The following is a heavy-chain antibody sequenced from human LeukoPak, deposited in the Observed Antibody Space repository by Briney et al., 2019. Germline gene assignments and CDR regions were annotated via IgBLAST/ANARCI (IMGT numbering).Heavy chain of an antibody. Sequence: GGSLRLSCAASGFTFSSYSMNWVRQAPGKGLEWVSSISSSSSYIYYADSVKGRFTISRDNAKSSLYLQMNSLRAEDTAVYYCARVRMIGDAFDIWGQGTMVTVSS. V-gene: IGHV3-21*01. J-gene: IGHJ3*02. D-gene: IGHD3-16*01. CDR3: ARVRMIGDAFDI. CDR2: ISSSSSYI. CDR1: GFTFSSYS.